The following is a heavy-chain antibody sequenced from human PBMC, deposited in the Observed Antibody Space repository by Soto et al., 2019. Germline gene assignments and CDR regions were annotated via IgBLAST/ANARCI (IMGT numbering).Heavy chain of an antibody. Sequence: EVQLVESGGGLVKPGGSLRLSCVASGFSFTNAWMIWVRQAPGKGLEWVGHIKRKADGETADYATPVKGRFTISRDDSKNTVYLTMNSLKTEDTGVYYCTTGVAGYNPFDYWGQGTLVTVSS. V-gene: IGHV3-15*07. CDR1: GFSFTNAW. D-gene: IGHD1-1*01. CDR2: IKRKADGETA. J-gene: IGHJ4*02. CDR3: TTGVAGYNPFDY.